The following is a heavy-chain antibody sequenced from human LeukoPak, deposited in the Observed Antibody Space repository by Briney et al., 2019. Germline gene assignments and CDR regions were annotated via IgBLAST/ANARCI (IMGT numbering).Heavy chain of an antibody. CDR1: GGSISSYY. Sequence: LSLTCTVSGGSISSYYWSWIRQPPGKGLEWVSGINWNSDTIRYADSVKGRFTISRDNAKSSLYLQMNSLRTDDMALYYCVKSPRGAVWYYFDYWGQGTLVTVSS. CDR3: VKSPRGAVWYYFDY. D-gene: IGHD3-10*01. J-gene: IGHJ4*02. V-gene: IGHV3-9*03. CDR2: INWNSDTI.